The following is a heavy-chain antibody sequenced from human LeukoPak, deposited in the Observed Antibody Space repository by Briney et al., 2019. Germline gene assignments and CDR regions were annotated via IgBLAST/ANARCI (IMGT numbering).Heavy chain of an antibody. J-gene: IGHJ4*02. Sequence: ASVKVSCKASGYTFTSYGISWVRQAPGQGLEWMGWISAYNGNTNYAQKLQGRVTMTTDTSTSTAYMELRSLRSDDTAVYYCARPSIAAAVFDSSGYAFDYGGQGTLVTVSS. V-gene: IGHV1-18*01. CDR1: GYTFTSYG. CDR2: ISAYNGNT. D-gene: IGHD3-22*01. CDR3: ARPSIAAAVFDSSGYAFDY.